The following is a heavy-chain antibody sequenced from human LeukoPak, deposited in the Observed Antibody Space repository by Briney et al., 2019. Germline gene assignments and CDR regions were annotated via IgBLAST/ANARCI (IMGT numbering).Heavy chain of an antibody. CDR2: IYSGGST. J-gene: IGHJ4*02. V-gene: IGHV3-53*01. CDR1: GFTFSSNY. D-gene: IGHD3-10*01. Sequence: PGGSLRLSCAASGFTFSSNYMSWVRQGPGKGLEWVSVIYSGGSTYYSDFVKGRFAISRDNSKNTLYLQMNSLRAEDTAVYYCARERGVGGSGTLDYWGQGTLVAVSS. CDR3: ARERGVGGSGTLDY.